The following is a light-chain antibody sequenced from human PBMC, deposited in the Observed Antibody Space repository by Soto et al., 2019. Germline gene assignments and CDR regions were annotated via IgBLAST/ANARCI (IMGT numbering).Light chain of an antibody. J-gene: IGKJ1*01. V-gene: IGKV3-20*01. Sequence: EIVLTQSPGTLSLSPGERAVLSCRASQSVNNNYLAWYQRKPGRAPRLLIYGASSRAPGIRDRFIGSGSGTDFTLTITRLEPEDFAVYFCQQYGSSPPTFGQGTKVEFK. CDR3: QQYGSSPPT. CDR2: GAS. CDR1: QSVNNNY.